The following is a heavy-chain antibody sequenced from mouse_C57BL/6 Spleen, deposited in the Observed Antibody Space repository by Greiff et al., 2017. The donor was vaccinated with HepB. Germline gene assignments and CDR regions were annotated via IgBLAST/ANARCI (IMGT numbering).Heavy chain of an antibody. CDR3: TRNYGSPYWYFDV. Sequence: EFQLQQSGTVLARPGASVKMSCKTSGYTFTSYWMHWVKQRPGQGLEWIGAIYPGNSDTSSNQKFKGKAKLTAVTSASTAYMELSSLTNEDSAVYYFTRNYGSPYWYFDVWGTGTTVTVSS. V-gene: IGHV1-5*01. D-gene: IGHD1-1*01. CDR2: IYPGNSDT. CDR1: GYTFTSYW. J-gene: IGHJ1*03.